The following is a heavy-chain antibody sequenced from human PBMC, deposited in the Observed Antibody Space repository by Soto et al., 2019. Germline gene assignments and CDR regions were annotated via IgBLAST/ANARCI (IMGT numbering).Heavy chain of an antibody. V-gene: IGHV3-23*01. D-gene: IGHD3-10*01. CDR1: GFTFSSYA. CDR2: ISGSGGST. J-gene: IGHJ4*02. Sequence: GGSLRLSCAASGFTFSSYAMSWVRQAPGKGLEWVSAISGSGGSTYYADSVKGRFTISRDNSKNTLYLQMNSLRAEDTAVYYCAKVLFPELWFWELPLDYWGQGTLVTVSS. CDR3: AKVLFPELWFWELPLDY.